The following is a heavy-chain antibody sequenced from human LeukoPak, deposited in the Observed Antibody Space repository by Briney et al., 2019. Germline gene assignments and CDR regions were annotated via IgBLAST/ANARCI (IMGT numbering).Heavy chain of an antibody. D-gene: IGHD2-2*01. CDR1: GYSISSGYY. CDR3: ARRILYRSSTSCYLWDY. Sequence: SETLSLTCAASGYSISSGYYWGWIRQPPGKGLEWIGSIYHSGSTYYNPSLKSRVTISVDTSKNQFSLKLSSVTAADTAVYYCARRILYRSSTSCYLWDYWGQGTLVTVSS. CDR2: IYHSGST. J-gene: IGHJ4*02. V-gene: IGHV4-38-2*01.